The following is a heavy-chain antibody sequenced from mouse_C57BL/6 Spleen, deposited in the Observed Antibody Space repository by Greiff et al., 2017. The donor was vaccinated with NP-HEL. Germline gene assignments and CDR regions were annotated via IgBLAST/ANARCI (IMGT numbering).Heavy chain of an antibody. CDR3: TRRSTVVYFDY. CDR2: IYPGSGST. J-gene: IGHJ2*01. CDR1: GYTFTSYW. Sequence: VQLQQPGAELVKPGASVMMSCKASGYTFTSYWIIWVKQRPGQGLEWIGDIYPGSGSTNYNEKFKSKATLTVDKSSSSAYMQLSSLTSEDSAVYYCTRRSTVVYFDYWGQGTTLTDSS. D-gene: IGHD1-1*01. V-gene: IGHV1-55*01.